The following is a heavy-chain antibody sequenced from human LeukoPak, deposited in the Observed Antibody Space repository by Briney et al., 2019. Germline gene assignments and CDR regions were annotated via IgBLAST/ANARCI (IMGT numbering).Heavy chain of an antibody. CDR1: GFIFSSYA. D-gene: IGHD6-13*01. Sequence: GGSLRLSCVASGFIFSSYAMSWVRQAPGKGLEWVSGISGSGGTTYYGDSMKGRFTISRDSSKSTLYLQMDSLRSEDTAVYYCAKDGQQVRPRNFDSWGQGTLVTVSS. V-gene: IGHV3-23*01. J-gene: IGHJ4*02. CDR2: ISGSGGTT. CDR3: AKDGQQVRPRNFDS.